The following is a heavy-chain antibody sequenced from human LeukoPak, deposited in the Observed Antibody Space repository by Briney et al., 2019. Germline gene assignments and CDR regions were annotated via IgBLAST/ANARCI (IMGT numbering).Heavy chain of an antibody. CDR1: GGSISSRNYY. D-gene: IGHD6-19*01. CDR3: ATVTALTGTYYMDV. Sequence: SETLSLTCTVSGGSISSRNYYWSWIRQPAGKGLEWIGRISTSGSTNYNPSLKSRVTVSVDSSNNQFSLKLTSVTAADTAVYYCATVTALTGTYYMDVWGKGTTVTVSS. J-gene: IGHJ6*03. CDR2: ISTSGST. V-gene: IGHV4-61*02.